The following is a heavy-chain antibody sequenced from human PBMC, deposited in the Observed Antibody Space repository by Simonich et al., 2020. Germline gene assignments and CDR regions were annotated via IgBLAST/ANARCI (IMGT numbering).Heavy chain of an antibody. CDR2: ISSSSSYI. D-gene: IGHD1-26*01. J-gene: IGHJ3*02. Sequence: EVQLVESGGGLVKPGGSLRLSCAASGFTFSSYSMNWVRQAPGKWLESGSSISSSSSYIYYADSGNGRFTISRDNAKNSLYLQMNSLRAEDTAVYYCARGIVGASGAFDIWGQGTMVTVSS. CDR1: GFTFSSYS. CDR3: ARGIVGASGAFDI. V-gene: IGHV3-21*01.